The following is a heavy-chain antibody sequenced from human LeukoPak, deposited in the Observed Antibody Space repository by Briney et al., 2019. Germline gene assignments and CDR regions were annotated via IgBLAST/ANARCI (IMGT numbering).Heavy chain of an antibody. Sequence: PSETLSLTCTVSGGSISSSSYYWGWIRQPPGKGLEWIGSIYYSGSTYYNPSLKSRVTISVDTSKNQFSLKLSSVTAADTAVYYCARLGDIVATIGGGFGYWGQGTLVTVSS. CDR2: IYYSGST. CDR3: ARLGDIVATIGGGFGY. J-gene: IGHJ4*02. D-gene: IGHD5-12*01. V-gene: IGHV4-39*01. CDR1: GGSISSSSYY.